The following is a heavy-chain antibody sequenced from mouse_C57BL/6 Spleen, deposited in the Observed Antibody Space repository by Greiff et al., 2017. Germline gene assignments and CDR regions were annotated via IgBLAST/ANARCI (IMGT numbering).Heavy chain of an antibody. D-gene: IGHD3-3*01. CDR2: IDPSDSYT. V-gene: IGHV1-69*01. Sequence: QVQLQQPGAELVMPGASVTLSCKASGYTFTSYWMHWVKQRPGQGLEWIGEIDPSDSYTNYNQKFKGKSTLTVDKSSSTAYMQLSSLTSEDSAVYYCAREAGTSYFDYWGQGTTLTVSS. CDR1: GYTFTSYW. J-gene: IGHJ2*01. CDR3: AREAGTSYFDY.